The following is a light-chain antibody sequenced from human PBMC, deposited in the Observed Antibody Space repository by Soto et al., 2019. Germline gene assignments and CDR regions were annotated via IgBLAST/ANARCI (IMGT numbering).Light chain of an antibody. CDR3: KQSSSVAPYT. CDR1: QRISSW. J-gene: IGKJ2*01. CDR2: DVS. Sequence: DIQMTQSPSTLSASIGDRVTINCRASQRISSWLAWYQQKSGKAPHLLIYDVSRLHSGVPSRFSGSVSGTEFTLTIISLHPDAFAAYYCKQSSSVAPYTFGQGDKLEI. V-gene: IGKV1-5*01.